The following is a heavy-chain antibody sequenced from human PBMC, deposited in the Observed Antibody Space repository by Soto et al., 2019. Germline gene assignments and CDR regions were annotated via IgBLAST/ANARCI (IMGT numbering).Heavy chain of an antibody. J-gene: IGHJ6*02. CDR3: AREYNWNDVRYGMDV. V-gene: IGHV1-69*13. CDR2: IIPIFGTA. CDR1: GGTFSSYA. D-gene: IGHD1-20*01. Sequence: ASVKVSCKASGGTFSSYAIIWVRQAPGQGLGWMGGIIPIFGTANYAQKFQGRVTITADESTSTAYMELSSLRSEDTAVYFCAREYNWNDVRYGMDVWGQGTTVTVSS.